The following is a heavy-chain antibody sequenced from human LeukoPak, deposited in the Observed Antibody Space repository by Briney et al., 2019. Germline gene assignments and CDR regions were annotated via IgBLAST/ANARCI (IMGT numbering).Heavy chain of an antibody. D-gene: IGHD3-3*01. CDR2: ISGSGGST. Sequence: PGGSLRLSCAASGFTFSSYAMSWVRQAPGKGLEWVSAISGSGGSTYYADSVKGRFTISRDNSKNTLYLQMNSLRAEDTAVYYCAKDSHYDFWSGYYFGDYWGQGTLVTVSS. V-gene: IGHV3-23*01. CDR3: AKDSHYDFWSGYYFGDY. J-gene: IGHJ4*02. CDR1: GFTFSSYA.